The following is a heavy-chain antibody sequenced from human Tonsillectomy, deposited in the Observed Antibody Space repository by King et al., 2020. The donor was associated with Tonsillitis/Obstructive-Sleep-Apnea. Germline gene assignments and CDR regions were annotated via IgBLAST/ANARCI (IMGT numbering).Heavy chain of an antibody. D-gene: IGHD1-26*01. Sequence: QLQESGPGLVKPSETLSLTCTVSGGSINNYYWSWIRQPPGKGLEWIGYFYNSESTNYNPSLKSRVTISVDTSKNQFSLKLSSLTAADTAVYYCARKSGSYFLYWGQGTLVTVSS. CDR2: FYNSEST. CDR3: ARKSGSYFLY. CDR1: GGSINNYY. V-gene: IGHV4-59*01. J-gene: IGHJ4*02.